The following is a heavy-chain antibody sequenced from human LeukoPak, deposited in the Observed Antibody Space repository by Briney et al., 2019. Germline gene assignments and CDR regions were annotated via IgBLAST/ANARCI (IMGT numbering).Heavy chain of an antibody. V-gene: IGHV3-23*01. CDR2: VSSNGAKT. CDR3: ARDYSSAVTTGYFDY. D-gene: IGHD4-17*01. CDR1: GFTFSSYA. Sequence: GGSLRLSCAASGFTFSSYAITWVRQAPGKGLEWVSAVSSNGAKTYYADSVKGRFTISRDNSKNTLYLQMNSLRAEDTAVYYCARDYSSAVTTGYFDYWGQGTLVTVSS. J-gene: IGHJ4*02.